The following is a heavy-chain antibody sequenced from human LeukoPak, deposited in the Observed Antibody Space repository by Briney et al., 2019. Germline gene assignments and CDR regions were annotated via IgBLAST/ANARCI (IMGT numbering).Heavy chain of an antibody. CDR3: ARGYGLYQVVVAANDY. J-gene: IGHJ4*02. CDR2: ISAYNGNT. Sequence: ASVKVSCKASGYTFTSYGISWVRQAPGQGLEWMGWISAYNGNTNYAQKLQGRVTMTRNTSISTAYMELSSLRSEDTAVYYCARGYGLYQVVVAANDYWGQGTLVTVSS. CDR1: GYTFTSYG. V-gene: IGHV1-18*01. D-gene: IGHD2-15*01.